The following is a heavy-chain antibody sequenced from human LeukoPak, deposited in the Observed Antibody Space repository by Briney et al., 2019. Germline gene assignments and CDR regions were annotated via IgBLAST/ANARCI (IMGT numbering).Heavy chain of an antibody. V-gene: IGHV4-39*07. CDR2: IYYSGST. D-gene: IGHD3-16*02. CDR3: ARVSRLGSYPYYYYYMDV. CDR1: GGSISSSSYY. Sequence: PSETLSLTCTVSGGSISSSSYYWGWIRQPPGKGLEWIGSIYYSGSTYYNPSLKSRVTISVDTSKDQFSLKLSSVTAADTAVYYCARVSRLGSYPYYYYYMDVWGKGTTVTVSS. J-gene: IGHJ6*03.